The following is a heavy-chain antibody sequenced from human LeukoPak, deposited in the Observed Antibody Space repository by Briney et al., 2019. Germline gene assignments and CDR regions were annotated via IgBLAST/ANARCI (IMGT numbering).Heavy chain of an antibody. V-gene: IGHV3-23*01. CDR2: ISGSGGST. Sequence: GAYLRLSCAAAGFTFSSYAMSWVRQAPGKGREWGSAISGSGGSTYYADSVKGRFTISRDNSKNTLYLQRNSLRAEDTAVYYCAKDHTGTNGAYFAYWLRATHVSDSS. D-gene: IGHD1-1*01. CDR1: GFTFSSYA. CDR3: AKDHTGTNGAYFAY. J-gene: IGHJ4*02.